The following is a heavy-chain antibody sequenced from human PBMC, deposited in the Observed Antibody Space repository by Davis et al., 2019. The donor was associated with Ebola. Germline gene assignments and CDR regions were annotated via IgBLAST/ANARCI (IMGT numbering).Heavy chain of an antibody. Sequence: GGSLRLSCAASGFTFSSYGMHWVRQAPGKGLEWVAVISYDGSNKYYADSVKGRFTISRDNSKNTLYPQMNSLRAEDTAVYYCAKDPHDYWGQGTLVTVSS. CDR1: GFTFSSYG. CDR2: ISYDGSNK. J-gene: IGHJ4*02. CDR3: AKDPHDY. V-gene: IGHV3-30*18.